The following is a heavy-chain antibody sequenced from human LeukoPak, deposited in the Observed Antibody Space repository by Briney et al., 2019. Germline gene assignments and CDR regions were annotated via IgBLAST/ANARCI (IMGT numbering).Heavy chain of an antibody. J-gene: IGHJ4*02. CDR1: GFTFSSYG. CDR3: ARRTTGSNLDY. D-gene: IGHD3-10*01. CDR2: ISGSGGSS. Sequence: GGSLRLSCAASGFTFSSYGMHWVRQAPGKGLEWVSSISGSGGSSYYADSAKGRFTVSRDKSKNALYLQMNSLRVEDTALYYCARRTTGSNLDYWGQGTLVTVSS. V-gene: IGHV3-23*01.